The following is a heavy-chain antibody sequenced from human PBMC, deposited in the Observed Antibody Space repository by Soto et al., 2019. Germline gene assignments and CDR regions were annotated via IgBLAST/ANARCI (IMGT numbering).Heavy chain of an antibody. CDR3: VMTTSNSGI. V-gene: IGHV3-7*05. CDR1: GFSFSNYW. D-gene: IGHD7-27*01. J-gene: IGHJ3*02. CDR2: IKQDGSER. Sequence: EVQLVESGGGLVQPGGSLRLSCAGSGFSFSNYWMNWVRQAPGIGLEWGANIKQDGSERNYVDSVKGRFTISRENAKNSLYLQMNILRVGDTAVYYCVMTTSNSGIWGQGTVVTVSS.